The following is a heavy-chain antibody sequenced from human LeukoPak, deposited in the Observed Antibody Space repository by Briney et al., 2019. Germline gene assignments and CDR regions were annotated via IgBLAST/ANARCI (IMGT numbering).Heavy chain of an antibody. CDR2: ISYDGSTK. CDR3: AKDRGRGSDPDY. V-gene: IGHV3-30*04. CDR1: GFTFSNYG. J-gene: IGHJ4*02. D-gene: IGHD3-10*01. Sequence: GGSLRLSCAASGFTFSNYGVHWVRQAPGKGLEWVAFISYDGSTKYNVDSVKGRFSISRDNSKNTLYLQMNSLRAEDTAVYYCAKDRGRGSDPDYWGQGTLVTVSS.